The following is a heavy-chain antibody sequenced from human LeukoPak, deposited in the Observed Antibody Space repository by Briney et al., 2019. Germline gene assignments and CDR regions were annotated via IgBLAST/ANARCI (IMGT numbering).Heavy chain of an antibody. V-gene: IGHV4-34*01. J-gene: IGHJ6*03. CDR1: GGSFSGCY. D-gene: IGHD3-10*01. CDR3: ARGGGYYGSGSYSLPYYYYYYYMDV. CDR2: INHSGST. Sequence: SETLSLTCAVYGGSFSGCYWSWIRQPPGKGLEWIGEINHSGSTNYNPSLKSRVTISVDTSKNQFSLKLSSVTAADTAVYYCARGGGYYGSGSYSLPYYYYYYYMDVWGKGTTVTVYS.